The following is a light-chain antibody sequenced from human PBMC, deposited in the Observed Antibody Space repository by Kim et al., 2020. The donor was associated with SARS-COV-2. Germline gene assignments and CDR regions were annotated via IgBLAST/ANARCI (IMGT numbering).Light chain of an antibody. CDR2: EAS. Sequence: DIQMTQSPSTLSASVGDRVTITCRASQSVSSWLAWYQQNPGKAPKLLIYEASSLERGVPSRFSGSGSGTEFTLTISSLQPDDFATYYCQQYNSYPVTFGQGTKVDIK. V-gene: IGKV1-5*03. J-gene: IGKJ1*01. CDR1: QSVSSW. CDR3: QQYNSYPVT.